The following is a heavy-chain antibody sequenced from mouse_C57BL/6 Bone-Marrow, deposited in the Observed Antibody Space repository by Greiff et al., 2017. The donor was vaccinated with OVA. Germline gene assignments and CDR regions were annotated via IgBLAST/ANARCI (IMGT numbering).Heavy chain of an antibody. V-gene: IGHV14-4*01. CDR2: IDPENGDT. Sequence: VQLQQSGAELVRPGASVKLSCTASGFNIKDDYMHWVKQRPEQGLEWIGWIDPENGDTEYASKFQGKATITADTSSNTAYLQLSSLTSEDTAVYYCTTGYDFWFAYWGQGTLVTVSA. CDR1: GFNIKDDY. CDR3: TTGYDFWFAY. D-gene: IGHD2-4*01. J-gene: IGHJ3*01.